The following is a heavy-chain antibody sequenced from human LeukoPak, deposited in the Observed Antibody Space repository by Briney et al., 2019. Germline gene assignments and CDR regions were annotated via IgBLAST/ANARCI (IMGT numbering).Heavy chain of an antibody. CDR2: ISAYNGNT. J-gene: IGHJ5*02. CDR3: ARERGYYGSGRGWFDP. Sequence: ASVKVSCKASGYTFTGYGISWVRQAPGQGLEWMGWISAYNGNTNYAQKLQGRVTMTTDTSTSTAYMELRSLRSDDTAVYYCARERGYYGSGRGWFDPWGQGTLVTVSS. V-gene: IGHV1-18*01. CDR1: GYTFTGYG. D-gene: IGHD3-10*01.